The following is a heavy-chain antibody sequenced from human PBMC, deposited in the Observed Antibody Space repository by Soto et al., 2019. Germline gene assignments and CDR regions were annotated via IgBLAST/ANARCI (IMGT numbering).Heavy chain of an antibody. D-gene: IGHD2-2*01. Sequence: QVQLVQSGAEVKKPGSSVKVSCKASGGTFSSYAISWVRQAPGQGLEWMGGIIPIFGTANYAQKFQGRVTITADESTSTAYMELSSLRSEDTAVHYCARWDLGYCSSTSCSLDYWGQGTLVTVSS. CDR1: GGTFSSYA. CDR2: IIPIFGTA. J-gene: IGHJ4*02. V-gene: IGHV1-69*01. CDR3: ARWDLGYCSSTSCSLDY.